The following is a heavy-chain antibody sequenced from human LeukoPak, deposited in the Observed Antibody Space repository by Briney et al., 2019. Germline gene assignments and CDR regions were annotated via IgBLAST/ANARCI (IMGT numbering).Heavy chain of an antibody. D-gene: IGHD6-13*01. Sequence: GGSLRLSCAASGFTVSSNYMSWVRQAPGKGLEWVSVIYSGGSTYYADSVKGRFTISRDNSKNTLYLQTNSLRAEDTAVYYCARARTSSSWINYYYYYMDVWGKGTTVTVSS. CDR3: ARARTSSSWINYYYYYMDV. CDR1: GFTVSSNY. CDR2: IYSGGST. J-gene: IGHJ6*03. V-gene: IGHV3-53*01.